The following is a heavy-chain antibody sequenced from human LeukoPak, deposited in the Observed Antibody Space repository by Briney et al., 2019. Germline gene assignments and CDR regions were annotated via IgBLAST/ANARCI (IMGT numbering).Heavy chain of an antibody. J-gene: IGHJ4*02. CDR1: GGSISSSSYY. CDR3: ARHGVPYYYDSSGYPDY. V-gene: IGHV4-39*01. Sequence: PSGTLSLTCTVSGGSISSSSYYWGWIRQPPGKGLEWIGSIYYSGSTYYNPSLKSRVTISVDTSKSQFSLKLSSVTAADTAVYDCARHGVPYYYDSSGYPDYWGQGTLVTVSS. D-gene: IGHD3-22*01. CDR2: IYYSGST.